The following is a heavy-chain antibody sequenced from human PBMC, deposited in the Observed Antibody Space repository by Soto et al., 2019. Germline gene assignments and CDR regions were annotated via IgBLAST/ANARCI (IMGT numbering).Heavy chain of an antibody. V-gene: IGHV3-23*04. CDR3: AKKRLLWFGETSFDY. CDR2: ISGSGGST. Sequence: VQLVESGGGLVKPGGSLRLSCAASGFTFSDYYMSWIRQAPGKGLEWVSAISGSGGSTYYADSVKGRFTISRDNSKNTLYLQMNSLRAEDTAVYYCAKKRLLWFGETSFDYWGQGTLVTVSS. J-gene: IGHJ4*02. CDR1: GFTFSDYY. D-gene: IGHD3-10*01.